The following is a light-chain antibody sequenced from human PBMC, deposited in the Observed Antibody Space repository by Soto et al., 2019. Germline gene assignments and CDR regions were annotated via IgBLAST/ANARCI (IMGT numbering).Light chain of an antibody. Sequence: EIVLTQSPGTLSLSPGERATLSCRASQSVRTNYLAWYQQKRGQAPWLLIYGAFNRAGGVPDRFSGGGSGTDFNITISRLEPEDFAVYYCQQFSSYPLTFGGGTKVDTK. CDR1: QSVRTNY. V-gene: IGKV3-20*01. CDR3: QQFSSYPLT. J-gene: IGKJ4*01. CDR2: GAF.